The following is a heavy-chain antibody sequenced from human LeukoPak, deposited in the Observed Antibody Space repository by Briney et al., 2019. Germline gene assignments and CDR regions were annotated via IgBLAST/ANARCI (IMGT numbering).Heavy chain of an antibody. Sequence: GRSLRLSCAASGFTFDDYAMHWVRQAPGKGLEWVSVIYSGGSTYYADSVKGRFTISRDNAKNSLYLQMNSLRAEDTAVYYCARDLSGWYSPWGQGTLVTVSS. CDR3: ARDLSGWYSP. D-gene: IGHD6-19*01. CDR2: IYSGGST. J-gene: IGHJ4*02. V-gene: IGHV3-9*01. CDR1: GFTFDDYA.